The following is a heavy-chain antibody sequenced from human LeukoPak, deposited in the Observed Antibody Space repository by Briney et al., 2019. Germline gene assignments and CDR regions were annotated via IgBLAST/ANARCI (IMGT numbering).Heavy chain of an antibody. CDR1: GVTVGTNT. Sequence: GGSLRLSCAASGVTVGTNTMSWARQSPGKGLEWVSVIYSGGSTFNADYVNGRFTASTDISRNTLFLQMNNLRAKDTALYFCASAREYCGSAECYEYFQHWGQGTLVIVSS. CDR2: IYSGGST. D-gene: IGHD2-21*01. V-gene: IGHV3-53*01. J-gene: IGHJ1*01. CDR3: ASAREYCGSAECYEYFQH.